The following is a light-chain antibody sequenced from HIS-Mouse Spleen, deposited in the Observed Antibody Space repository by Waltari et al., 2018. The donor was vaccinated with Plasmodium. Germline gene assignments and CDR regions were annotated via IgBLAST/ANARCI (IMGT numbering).Light chain of an antibody. CDR3: SSYAGSNNLV. CDR2: DVS. V-gene: IGLV2-8*01. J-gene: IGLJ2*01. CDR1: SSDVVGYNY. Sequence: QSALTQPPSASGSPGQSVTISCTGTSSDVVGYNYVSWYQQHPGKAPKLSIYDVSKRPSGVPDRFSGSKSGNTASLTVSGLQAEDEADYYCSSYAGSNNLVFGGGTKLTVL.